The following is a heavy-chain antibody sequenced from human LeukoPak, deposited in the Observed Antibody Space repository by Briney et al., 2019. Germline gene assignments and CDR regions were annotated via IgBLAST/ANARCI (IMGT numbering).Heavy chain of an antibody. CDR2: ISAYNGNT. J-gene: IGHJ6*02. CDR1: GYTFTSYG. Sequence: ASVKVSCEASGYTFTSYGISWVRQAPGQGLEWMGWISAYNGNTNYAQKLQGRVTMTTDTSTSTAYMELRSLRSDDTAVYYCARDRFGQQLVYYYYGMDVWGQGTTVTVSS. V-gene: IGHV1-18*01. D-gene: IGHD6-13*01. CDR3: ARDRFGQQLVYYYYGMDV.